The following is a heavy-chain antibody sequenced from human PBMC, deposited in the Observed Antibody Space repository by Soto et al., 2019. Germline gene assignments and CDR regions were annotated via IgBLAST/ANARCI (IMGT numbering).Heavy chain of an antibody. CDR3: AREAAAGTNRFDP. J-gene: IGHJ5*02. V-gene: IGHV1-69*01. Sequence: QVQLVQSGAEVKKPGSSVKVSCKASGGTFSSFAIIGVRQAPGQGLEWMGGVIPIFGTTDYAQKFQGRVTIIADESTSTAYMDLSSLRSEDTAVYYGAREAAAGTNRFDPWGQGTLVVVSS. D-gene: IGHD6-13*01. CDR2: VIPIFGTT. CDR1: GGTFSSFA.